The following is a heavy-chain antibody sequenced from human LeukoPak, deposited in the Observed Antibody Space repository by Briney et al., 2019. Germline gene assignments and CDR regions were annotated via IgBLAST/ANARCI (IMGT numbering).Heavy chain of an antibody. D-gene: IGHD2-15*01. CDR1: GYTFTSYG. CDR3: ARVGVDIVVVVAATVGSAFDI. CDR2: ISAYNGNT. J-gene: IGHJ3*02. Sequence: ASVKVSCKASGYTFTSYGISWVRQAPGQGLEWMGWISAYNGNTNYAKKLQGRVTMTTDTSTSTAYMDLRSLRSDDTAVYYCARVGVDIVVVVAATVGSAFDIWGQGTMVTVSS. V-gene: IGHV1-18*01.